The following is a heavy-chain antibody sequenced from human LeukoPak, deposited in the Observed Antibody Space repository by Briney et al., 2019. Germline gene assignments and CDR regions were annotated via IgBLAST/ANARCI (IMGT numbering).Heavy chain of an antibody. Sequence: SETLSLTCAVYGGSFSGYYWSWIRQPPGKGLEWIGEINHSGSTNYNPSLKSRVTISVDTSKNQFSLKLSYVTAADTAVYYCARGGGYSYGFIGIPFDYWGQGTLVTVSS. J-gene: IGHJ4*02. V-gene: IGHV4-34*01. CDR2: INHSGST. D-gene: IGHD5-18*01. CDR3: ARGGGYSYGFIGIPFDY. CDR1: GGSFSGYY.